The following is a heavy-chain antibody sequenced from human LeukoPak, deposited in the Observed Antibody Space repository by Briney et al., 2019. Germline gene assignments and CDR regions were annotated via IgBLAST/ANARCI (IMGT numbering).Heavy chain of an antibody. V-gene: IGHV4-59*01. D-gene: IGHD3-3*01. CDR3: ARGVFDDFWSGYQFYYWHFDL. J-gene: IGHJ2*01. Sequence: SETLSLTCTVSGGSISSYYWSWIRQPPGKGLEWIGYIYYSGSTNYNPSLKSRVTISVDTSKNQFSLKLSSVTAADTAVYYCARGVFDDFWSGYQFYYWHFDLWGRGTLVTVSS. CDR1: GGSISSYY. CDR2: IYYSGST.